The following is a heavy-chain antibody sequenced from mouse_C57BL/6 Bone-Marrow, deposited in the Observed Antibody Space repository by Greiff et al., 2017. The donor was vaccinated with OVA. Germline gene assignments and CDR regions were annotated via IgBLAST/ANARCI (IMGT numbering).Heavy chain of an antibody. CDR3: ARALSYAMDY. CDR1: GYAFSSSW. Sequence: QVQLQQSGPELVKPGASVKISCKASGYAFSSSWMNWVKQRPGKGLEWIGRIYPGDGDTNYNGKFKGKATLTADKSSSTAYMHLSSLTSEDSAVYFCARALSYAMDYWGQGTSVTVSS. D-gene: IGHD6-1*01. J-gene: IGHJ4*01. CDR2: IYPGDGDT. V-gene: IGHV1-82*01.